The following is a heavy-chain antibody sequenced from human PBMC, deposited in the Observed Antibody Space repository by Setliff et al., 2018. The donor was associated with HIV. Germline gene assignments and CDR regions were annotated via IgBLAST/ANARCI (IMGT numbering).Heavy chain of an antibody. CDR3: ARSSSSWSGWFDP. CDR1: GGSISNYY. V-gene: IGHV4-4*09. J-gene: IGHJ5*02. D-gene: IGHD6-13*01. CDR2: IYTSGST. Sequence: PSETLSLTCTVSGGSISNYYWSWIRQPAGKGLEWIGYIYTSGSTNYNPSLKSRVTISVDTSKNQFSLKLSSVTAADTAVYYCARSSSSWSGWFDPWGQGTLVTVSS.